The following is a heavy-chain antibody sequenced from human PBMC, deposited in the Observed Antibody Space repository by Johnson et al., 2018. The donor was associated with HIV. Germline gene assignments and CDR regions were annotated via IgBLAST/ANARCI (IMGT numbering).Heavy chain of an antibody. CDR2: IKSKTDGGTT. J-gene: IGHJ3*02. D-gene: IGHD5-12*01. CDR3: ARGGYSGYDAFDI. V-gene: IGHV3-15*01. Sequence: EVQLVESGGGLVQPGGSLRLSCAASGFTFSNAWMSWVRQAPGKGLEWVGRIKSKTDGGTTDYAAPVNGRFTISRDNSKNTLYLQMNSLRAEDTAVYYCARGGYSGYDAFDIWGQGTMVTVSS. CDR1: GFTFSNAW.